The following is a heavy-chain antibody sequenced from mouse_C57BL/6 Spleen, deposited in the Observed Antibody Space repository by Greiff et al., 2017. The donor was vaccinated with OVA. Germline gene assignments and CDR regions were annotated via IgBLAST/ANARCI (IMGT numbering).Heavy chain of an antibody. V-gene: IGHV3-1*01. J-gene: IGHJ3*01. CDR2: ISYSGST. CDR3: ARAGGSGFAY. Sequence: EVHLVESGPGMVKPSQSLSLTCTVTGYSITSGYDWHWIRHFPGNKLEWMGYISYSGSTNYNPSLKSRISITHDTSKNHFFLKLNSVTTEDTATYYCARAGGSGFAYWGQGTLVTVSA. D-gene: IGHD1-1*01. CDR1: GYSITSGYD.